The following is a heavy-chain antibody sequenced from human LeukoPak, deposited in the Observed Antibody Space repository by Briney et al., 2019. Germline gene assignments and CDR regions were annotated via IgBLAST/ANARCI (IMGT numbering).Heavy chain of an antibody. Sequence: SETLSLTCTVSGGSVSSGSYYWSWIRQPPGKGLEWIGYIYYSGSTNYNPSLKSRVTISVDTSKNQFSLKLSSVTAADTAVYYCARDGSYSSSRAYYYYGMDVWGQGTTVTVSS. D-gene: IGHD6-13*01. V-gene: IGHV4-61*01. J-gene: IGHJ6*02. CDR2: IYYSGST. CDR3: ARDGSYSSSRAYYYYGMDV. CDR1: GGSVSSGSYY.